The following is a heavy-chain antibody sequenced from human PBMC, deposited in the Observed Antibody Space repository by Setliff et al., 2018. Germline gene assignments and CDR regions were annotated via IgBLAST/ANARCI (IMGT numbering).Heavy chain of an antibody. CDR2: IYYSGST. D-gene: IGHD3-10*01. J-gene: IGHJ5*02. V-gene: IGHV4-39*01. CDR3: ALNPSWFGELFAWFDP. CDR1: GGSISSGSYY. Sequence: PSETLSLTCTVSGGSISSGSYYWGWIRQPPGKGLEWIGSIYYSGSTYYNPSLKSRVTISVDTSKNQFSLKLSSVTAADTAVYYCALNPSWFGELFAWFDPWGQGTLVTVLL.